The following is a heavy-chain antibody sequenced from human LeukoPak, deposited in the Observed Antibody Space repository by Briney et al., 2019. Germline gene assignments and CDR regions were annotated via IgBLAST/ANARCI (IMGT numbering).Heavy chain of an antibody. Sequence: PGGSLRLSCSASGFTFSSYAMHWVRQAPGKGLEYVSAISSNGGSTYYADSVKGRFTISRDNSKNTLFLQMNSLRAEDTAVYYCAIPIYYGSGSPIDYWGQGTLVTVSS. D-gene: IGHD3-10*01. V-gene: IGHV3-64*04. J-gene: IGHJ4*02. CDR1: GFTFSSYA. CDR2: ISSNGGST. CDR3: AIPIYYGSGSPIDY.